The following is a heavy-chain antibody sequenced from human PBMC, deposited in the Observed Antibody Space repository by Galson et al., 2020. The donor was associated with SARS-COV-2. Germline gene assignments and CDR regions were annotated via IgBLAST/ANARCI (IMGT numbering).Heavy chain of an antibody. CDR3: ARFWGGFDI. V-gene: IGHV4-59*08. D-gene: IGHD7-27*01. Sequence: SETLSLTCPVSGGSLSPYYWSWIRQHPGKRLEWIRHIYYSGNTNYNPSLKSRLTISIDRSKNQFSLKLSSVTAADTAVYYCARFWGGFDIWGQGIMVTVSS. J-gene: IGHJ3*02. CDR1: GGSLSPYY. CDR2: IYYSGNT.